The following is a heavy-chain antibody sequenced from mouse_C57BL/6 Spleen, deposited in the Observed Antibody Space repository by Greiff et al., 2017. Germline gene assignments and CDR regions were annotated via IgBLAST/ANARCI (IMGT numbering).Heavy chain of an antibody. V-gene: IGHV1-52*01. D-gene: IGHD2-3*01. Sequence: VQLQQPGAELVRPGSSVKLSCKASGYTFTSYWMHWVKQRPIQGLEWIGNIDPSDSETHYNQKFKDKATLTVDKSSSTAYMQLSSLTSEDSAVYYCARGAIYDGYSFAYWGQGTLVTVSA. CDR2: IDPSDSET. CDR3: ARGAIYDGYSFAY. CDR1: GYTFTSYW. J-gene: IGHJ3*01.